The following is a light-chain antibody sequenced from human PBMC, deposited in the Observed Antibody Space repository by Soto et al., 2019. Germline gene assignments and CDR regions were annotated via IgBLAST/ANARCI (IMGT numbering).Light chain of an antibody. CDR2: GAS. CDR3: QRSDSFPWT. Sequence: DIQMTQSPSSLSASVGDRVSITCRASQSISKYLNWYQQRPGKAPKLIIYGASSLQSGVPSRFSDSGSGTDFTLTISSLHPEDFATYYCQRSDSFPWTFGPGTKLEIK. CDR1: QSISKY. J-gene: IGKJ2*02. V-gene: IGKV1-39*01.